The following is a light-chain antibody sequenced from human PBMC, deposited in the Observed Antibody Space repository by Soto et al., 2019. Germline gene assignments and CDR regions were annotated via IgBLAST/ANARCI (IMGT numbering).Light chain of an antibody. Sequence: EIVLTQSRASLSLSPGERATLSCWPSQSVDSFLAWYQQKPGRTPSLLNYETSNWATGIPARFSGSGAETDVTLTISRLGPEDLAVYYCQRYATSPFTFGPRTKVDIK. CDR2: ETS. J-gene: IGKJ3*01. V-gene: IGKV3-11*01. CDR3: QRYATSPFT. CDR1: QSVDSF.